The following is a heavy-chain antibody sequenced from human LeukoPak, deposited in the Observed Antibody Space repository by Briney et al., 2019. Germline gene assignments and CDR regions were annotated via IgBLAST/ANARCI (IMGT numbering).Heavy chain of an antibody. J-gene: IGHJ6*02. CDR2: IIPILGIA. D-gene: IGHD6-13*01. CDR3: ARDSYSSSPPYYYYYAMNV. Sequence: ASVKVSCKASGGTFSSYAISWVRQAPGQGLEWMGRIIPILGIANYAQKFQGRVTITADKSTSTAYMELSSLRSEDTAVYYCARDSYSSSPPYYYYYAMNVWGQGTTVTVSS. CDR1: GGTFSSYA. V-gene: IGHV1-69*04.